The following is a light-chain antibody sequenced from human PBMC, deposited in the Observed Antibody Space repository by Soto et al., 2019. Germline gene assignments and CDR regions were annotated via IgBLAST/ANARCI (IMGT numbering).Light chain of an antibody. CDR2: EGT. Sequence: QSALTQPASVSGSPGQSITISCTGTSTDPATYDLVSWYQHCPDKAPKLIIYEGTKRPSEISDRFSGSESDTTASLIISGLQPEDEADYYCSSYAGSSARVVFGGGTKLTVL. CDR1: STDPATYDL. J-gene: IGLJ2*01. CDR3: SSYAGSSARVV. V-gene: IGLV2-23*01.